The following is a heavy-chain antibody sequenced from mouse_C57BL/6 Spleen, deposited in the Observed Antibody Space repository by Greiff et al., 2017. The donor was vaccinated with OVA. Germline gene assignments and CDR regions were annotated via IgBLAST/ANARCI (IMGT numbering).Heavy chain of an antibody. CDR3: ARKDYSNYGDYAMDY. V-gene: IGHV1-69*01. D-gene: IGHD2-5*01. Sequence: QVQLKQPGAELVMPGASVKLSCKASGYTFTSYWMHWVKQRPGQGLEWIGEIDPSDSYTNYNQKFKGKSTLTVDKSSSTAYMQLSSLTSEDSAVYYCARKDYSNYGDYAMDYWGQGTSVTVSS. CDR2: IDPSDSYT. J-gene: IGHJ4*01. CDR1: GYTFTSYW.